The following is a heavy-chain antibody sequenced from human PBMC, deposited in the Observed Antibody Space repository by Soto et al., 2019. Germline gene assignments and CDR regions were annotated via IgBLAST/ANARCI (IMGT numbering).Heavy chain of an antibody. CDR2: INHSGST. CDR3: ARGDSRSGSYSYYYYGMDV. V-gene: IGHV4-34*01. J-gene: IGHJ6*02. CDR1: GGSFSGYY. D-gene: IGHD3-10*01. Sequence: SETLSLTCAVYGGSFSGYYWSWIRQPPGKGLEWIGEINHSGSTNYNPSLKSRVTVSVDTSKNQFSLKLSSVTAADTAVYYCARGDSRSGSYSYYYYGMDVWGQGTTVTVSS.